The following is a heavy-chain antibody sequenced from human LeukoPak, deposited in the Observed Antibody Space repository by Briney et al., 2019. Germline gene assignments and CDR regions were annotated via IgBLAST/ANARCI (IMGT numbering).Heavy chain of an antibody. CDR2: INSDGSST. V-gene: IGHV3-74*01. CDR1: GFTFSSYW. CDR3: ASRLGTRGY. Sequence: GGSLRLSCAASGFTFSSYWMHWVRQAPGKGLVWVSRINSDGSSTSYADSVKGRFSVSRDNSKNTVYLQMNSLRAEDTAVYYCASRLGTRGYWGQGTLVTVSS. D-gene: IGHD7-27*01. J-gene: IGHJ4*02.